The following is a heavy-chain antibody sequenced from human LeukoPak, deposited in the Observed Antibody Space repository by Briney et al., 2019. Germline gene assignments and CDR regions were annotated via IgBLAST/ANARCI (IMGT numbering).Heavy chain of an antibody. CDR1: GFTFSSYW. CDR2: INSDGSST. J-gene: IGHJ6*02. CDR3: ASSTMVRGIIPYGMDV. Sequence: GGSLRLSCAASGFTFSSYWMDWGRQAPGKGLVWVSRINSDGSSTSYADSVKGRFTISRDNAKNTLYLQMNSLRAEDTAVYYCASSTMVRGIIPYGMDVSGQGTKVTVSS. V-gene: IGHV3-74*01. D-gene: IGHD3-10*01.